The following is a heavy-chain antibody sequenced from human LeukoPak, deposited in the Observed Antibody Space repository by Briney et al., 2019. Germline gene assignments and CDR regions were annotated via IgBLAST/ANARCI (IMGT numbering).Heavy chain of an antibody. CDR3: ARAPAEIGGYYPEYFRH. V-gene: IGHV3-74*01. D-gene: IGHD3-22*01. CDR2: IKSDGST. Sequence: RGSLRLSCAASGFTFSRYWMHWVRQAPGKGLVWVSRIKSDGSTKSADSVKGRFTISRDNAKNTVSLQMNSLRAEDTGVYYCARAPAEIGGYYPEYFRHWGQGTLVTVSS. CDR1: GFTFSRYW. J-gene: IGHJ1*01.